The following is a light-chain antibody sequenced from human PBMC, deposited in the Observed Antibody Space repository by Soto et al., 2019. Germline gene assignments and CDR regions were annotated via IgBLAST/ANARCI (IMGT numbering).Light chain of an antibody. CDR3: SSYTSSSTLNYV. CDR2: DVS. CDR1: SSDVGGYNY. V-gene: IGLV2-14*01. J-gene: IGLJ1*01. Sequence: QCVLTQPASVSGSPGQSITISCTGTSSDVGGYNYVSWYQQHPGKAPKLMIYDVSNRPSGVSNRLSGSKSGNTASLTISGLQAEDEADYYCSSYTSSSTLNYVFGTGTKVTVL.